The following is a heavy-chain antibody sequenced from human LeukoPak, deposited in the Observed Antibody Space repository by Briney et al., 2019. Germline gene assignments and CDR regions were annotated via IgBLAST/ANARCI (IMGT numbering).Heavy chain of an antibody. CDR1: GGTFSSYR. Sequence: GASVKVSCKTSGGTFSSYRITWVRQAPGQGLEWMGGIIPIFGTPNYAQNFQGRITITADEVTSIVYMELSSLRFDDTAVYYCARAARAGYSSGYSFDSWGQGTLVTVSS. V-gene: IGHV1-69*13. CDR2: IIPIFGTP. CDR3: ARAARAGYSSGYSFDS. J-gene: IGHJ4*02. D-gene: IGHD5-18*01.